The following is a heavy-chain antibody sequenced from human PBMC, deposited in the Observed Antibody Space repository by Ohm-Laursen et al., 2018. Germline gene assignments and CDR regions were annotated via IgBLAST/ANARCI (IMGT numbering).Heavy chain of an antibody. CDR2: IIPVFHIA. CDR1: GFTFNDND. Sequence: GSSVKVSCKASGFTFNDNDYLIHWVRQAPGQGLEWMGAIIPVFHIATYAQKFQGRVTITADKSTNTSYMELSRLTFEDTAVYYCATDLPLTGAEGDYWGQGTLVSVSS. J-gene: IGHJ4*02. CDR3: ATDLPLTGAEGDY. V-gene: IGHV1-69*17. D-gene: IGHD7-27*01.